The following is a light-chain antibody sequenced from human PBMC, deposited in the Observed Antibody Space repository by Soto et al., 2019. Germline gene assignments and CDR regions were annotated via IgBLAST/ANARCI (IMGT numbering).Light chain of an antibody. CDR3: ISYAGSNNYV. J-gene: IGLJ1*01. Sequence: QSALTQPPSASGSPGQSVTISCTGTSSDVGGYNSVAWFQHHPGKAPKLMIYGVTKRPSGVPDRFSGSKSGNTASLTVSGLQAEDEADYYCISYAGSNNYVFGTGTKLTVL. CDR1: SSDVGGYNS. V-gene: IGLV2-8*01. CDR2: GVT.